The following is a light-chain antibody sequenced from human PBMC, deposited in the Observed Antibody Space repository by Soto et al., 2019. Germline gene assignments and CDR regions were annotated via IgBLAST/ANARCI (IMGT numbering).Light chain of an antibody. V-gene: IGLV2-14*03. CDR3: SSYTTSITLV. J-gene: IGLJ2*01. CDR2: DVS. CDR1: SSDVGGNNY. Sequence: QSVLTQPASVSGSPGQSITISCIGTSSDVGGNNYVSWYQQHPGKPPKLMIYDVSNRPSGVSNRFSGSKSGNTASLTISGLQAEDEADYYCSSYTTSITLVFGGGTKVTVL.